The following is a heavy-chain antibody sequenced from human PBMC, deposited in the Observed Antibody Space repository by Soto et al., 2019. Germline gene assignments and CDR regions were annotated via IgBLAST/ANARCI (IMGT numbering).Heavy chain of an antibody. CDR1: GFTFSSYG. CDR2: IWYDGSNK. J-gene: IGHJ6*03. CDR3: ARGLVNWNYYYYYYMDV. V-gene: IGHV3-33*01. Sequence: GGSLRLSCAASGFTFSSYGMHWVRQAPGKGLEWVAVIWYDGSNKYYADSVKGRFTISRDNSKNTLYLQMNSLRAEDTAVYYCARGLVNWNYYYYYYMDVWGKGTTVTVSS. D-gene: IGHD1-20*01.